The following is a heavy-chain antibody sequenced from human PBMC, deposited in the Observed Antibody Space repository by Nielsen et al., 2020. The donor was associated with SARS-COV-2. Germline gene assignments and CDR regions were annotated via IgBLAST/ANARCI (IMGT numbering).Heavy chain of an antibody. CDR1: GFTFSSYG. CDR3: AREGAVGEMTAIDY. V-gene: IGHV3-30*03. D-gene: IGHD4-17*01. CDR2: ISYDGSNK. J-gene: IGHJ4*02. Sequence: GESLKISCAASGFTFSSYGMHWVRQAPGKGLEWVAVISYDGSNKYYADSVKGRFTISRDNSKNMLYLQMNSLRAEDTAVYYCAREGAVGEMTAIDYWGQGTLVTVSS.